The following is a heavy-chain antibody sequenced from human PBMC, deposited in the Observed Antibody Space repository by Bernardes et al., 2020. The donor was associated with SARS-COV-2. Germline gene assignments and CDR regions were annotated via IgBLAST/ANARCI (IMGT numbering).Heavy chain of an antibody. CDR1: GFTFSSYT. J-gene: IGHJ6*02. V-gene: IGHV3-21*06. D-gene: IGHD4-17*01. CDR2: ISTSSSYI. CDR3: AKDLGYGDFGAVSYNYGMDV. Sequence: GGSLRLSCAASGFTFSSYTMNWVRQAPGKGLEWISSISTSSSYISYSDSVRGRFTISRDNAKNSVSLQMNSLRAEDTAVYYCAKDLGYGDFGAVSYNYGMDVWGQGTTVTVSS.